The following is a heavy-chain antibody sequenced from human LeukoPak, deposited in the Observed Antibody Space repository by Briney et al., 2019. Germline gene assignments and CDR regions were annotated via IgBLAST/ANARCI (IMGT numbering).Heavy chain of an antibody. D-gene: IGHD5-18*01. J-gene: IGHJ4*02. CDR2: MNPNSGNT. CDR1: GYTFTSYD. CDR3: ARELYSYGYPDFDY. Sequence: ASVKVSCKASGYTFTSYDINWVRQATGQGLEWMGWMNPNSGNTGYAQKFQGRVTMTRNTSISTAYMELSSLRSEDTAVYYCARELYSYGYPDFDYWGQGTLVTVSS. V-gene: IGHV1-8*01.